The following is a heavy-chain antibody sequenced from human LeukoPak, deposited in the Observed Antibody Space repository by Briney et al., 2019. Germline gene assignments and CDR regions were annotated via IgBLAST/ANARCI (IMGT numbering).Heavy chain of an antibody. D-gene: IGHD3-22*01. CDR3: ARVPYYDSRIWWAFDI. CDR2: IYHSGST. Sequence: SGTLSLTCAVSGGSISSNNWWSWVRQPPGKGLEWIGEIYHSGSTNYNPSLKSRVTVSVDTSKNQFSLKLSSVTAADTAVYYCARVPYYDSRIWWAFDIWGQGTMVTVSS. J-gene: IGHJ3*02. CDR1: GGSISSNNW. V-gene: IGHV4-4*02.